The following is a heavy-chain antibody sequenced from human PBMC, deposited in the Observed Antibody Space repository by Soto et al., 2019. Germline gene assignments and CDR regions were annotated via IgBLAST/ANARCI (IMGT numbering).Heavy chain of an antibody. CDR1: GYTFTSYG. Sequence: ASVKVSCKASGYTFTSYGISWVRQAPGQGLEWMGWISAYNGNTNYAQKLQGRVTMTTDTSTSTAYMELRSLRSDDTAVYYCARVRGDIVVVVAATSKYYFDYWGQGTLVTVSS. CDR3: ARVRGDIVVVVAATSKYYFDY. D-gene: IGHD2-15*01. J-gene: IGHJ4*02. V-gene: IGHV1-18*01. CDR2: ISAYNGNT.